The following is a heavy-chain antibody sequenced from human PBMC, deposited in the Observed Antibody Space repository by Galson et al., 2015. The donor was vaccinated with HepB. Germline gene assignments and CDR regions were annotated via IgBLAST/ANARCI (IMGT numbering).Heavy chain of an antibody. CDR2: IWYDGSNK. D-gene: IGHD3-10*01. V-gene: IGHV3-33*01. Sequence: SLRLSCAASGFTFSSYGMHWVRQAPGKGLEWVAVIWYDGSNKYYADSVKGRFTISRDNSKNTLYLQMNSLRAEDTAVYYCARHGSGFYHGMDVWGQGTTVTVSS. CDR3: ARHGSGFYHGMDV. J-gene: IGHJ6*02. CDR1: GFTFSSYG.